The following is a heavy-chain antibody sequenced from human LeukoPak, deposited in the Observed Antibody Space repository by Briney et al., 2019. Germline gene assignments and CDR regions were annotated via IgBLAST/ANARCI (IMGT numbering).Heavy chain of an antibody. CDR3: AREGRTYYYYGMDV. Sequence: SETLSLTCTVSGGSISSGSYYWSWIRQPAGKGLEWIGRIYTSGGTNYNPSLKSRVTISVDTSKNQFSLKLSSVTAADTAVYYCAREGRTYYYYGMDVWGQGTTVTVSS. CDR2: IYTSGGT. J-gene: IGHJ6*02. CDR1: GGSISSGSYY. V-gene: IGHV4-61*02.